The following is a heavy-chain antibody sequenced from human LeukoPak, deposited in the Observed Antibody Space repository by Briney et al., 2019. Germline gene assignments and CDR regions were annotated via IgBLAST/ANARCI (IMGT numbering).Heavy chain of an antibody. D-gene: IGHD3-10*01. J-gene: IGHJ4*02. CDR2: IYTSEST. CDR3: ARGLWFGDENPPYFDY. V-gene: IGHV4-61*02. CDR1: GGSISSSNYY. Sequence: SETLSLTCSVSGGSISSSNYYWSWIRQPAGTGLEWIGRIYTSESTNYNPSLKSRVTISVDTSRNQFSLKLSSVTAADTAVYYCARGLWFGDENPPYFDYWGQGILVTVSS.